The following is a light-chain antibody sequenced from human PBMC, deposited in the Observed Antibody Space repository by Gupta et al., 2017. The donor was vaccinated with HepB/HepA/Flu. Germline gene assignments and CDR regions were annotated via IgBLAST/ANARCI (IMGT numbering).Light chain of an antibody. J-gene: IGKJ4*01. Sequence: DIQMTQSPSTLSASVGDRVTISCRAGQSISTWLAWYQQKPGKAPKLLIYKASILESGVPLRFSGTGSGTEFTLTISGLQPDDFATYYCQHYDSLVLSFGGGTKVEI. CDR1: QSISTW. CDR3: QHYDSLVLS. CDR2: KAS. V-gene: IGKV1-5*03.